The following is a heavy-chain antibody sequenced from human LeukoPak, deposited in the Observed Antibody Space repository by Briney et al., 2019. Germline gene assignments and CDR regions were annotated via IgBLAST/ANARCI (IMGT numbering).Heavy chain of an antibody. CDR2: ISSSSSTI. J-gene: IGHJ4*02. CDR3: ARDSTTRYDFWSGAIDY. CDR1: GFTFSSYS. V-gene: IGHV3-48*04. Sequence: GGSLRLSCAASGFTFSSYSMNWVRQAPGKGLEWVSYISSSSSTIYYADSVKGRFTISRDNAKNSLYLQMNSLRAEDTAVYYCARDSTTRYDFWSGAIDYWGQGTLVTVSS. D-gene: IGHD3-3*01.